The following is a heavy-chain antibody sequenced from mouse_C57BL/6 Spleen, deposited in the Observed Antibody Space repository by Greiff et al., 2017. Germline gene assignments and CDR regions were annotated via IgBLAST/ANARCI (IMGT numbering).Heavy chain of an antibody. Sequence: EVKLMESGGGLVKPGGSLKLSCAASGFTFSSYTMSWVRQTPEKRLEWVATISGGGGNTYYPDSVKGRFTISRDNAKNTLYLQMSSLRSEDTALYYCARHRDYCGSSFFVYWGQGTLVTVSA. J-gene: IGHJ3*01. CDR1: GFTFSSYT. CDR2: ISGGGGNT. D-gene: IGHD1-1*01. V-gene: IGHV5-9*01. CDR3: ARHRDYCGSSFFVY.